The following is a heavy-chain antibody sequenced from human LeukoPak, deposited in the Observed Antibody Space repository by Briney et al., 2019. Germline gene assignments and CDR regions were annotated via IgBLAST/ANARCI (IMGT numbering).Heavy chain of an antibody. CDR3: ARSPGIAEAGTFDY. CDR1: GFTFSSYS. CDR2: ISSSSSTI. D-gene: IGHD6-19*01. J-gene: IGHJ4*02. V-gene: IGHV3-48*01. Sequence: SGGSLRLSCAASGFTFSSYSMNWVRQAPGKGLEWVSYISSSSSTIYYADSVKGRFTISRDNAKNSLYLQMNSLRAEDTAVYYCARSPGIAEAGTFDYWGQGTLVTVSS.